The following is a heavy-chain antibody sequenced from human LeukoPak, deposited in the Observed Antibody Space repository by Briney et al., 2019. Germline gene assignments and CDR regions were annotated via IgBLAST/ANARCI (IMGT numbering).Heavy chain of an antibody. CDR3: AKESSGWSNGDY. J-gene: IGHJ4*02. V-gene: IGHV3-23*01. CDR2: IGNSGRDT. Sequence: GGSLRLSCAASGFTFSSYVMTWVRQAPGRGLEWVSSIGNSGRDTYYADSMKGRFTISRDNSKNTLYLQMNSLRAEDTAVYYCAKESSGWSNGDYWGQGTLVTVSS. D-gene: IGHD6-19*01. CDR1: GFTFSSYV.